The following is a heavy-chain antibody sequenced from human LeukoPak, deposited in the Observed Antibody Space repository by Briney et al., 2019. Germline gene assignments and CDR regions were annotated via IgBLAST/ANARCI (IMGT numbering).Heavy chain of an antibody. CDR1: GGSFSGYY. Sequence: KPSETLSLTCAVYGGSFSGYYWSWIRQPPGKGLEWIGYIYYSGSTNYNPSLKSRVTISVDTSRNQFSLKLSSVTAADTAVYYCATVYNETDAFDIWGQGTMVTVSS. J-gene: IGHJ3*02. V-gene: IGHV4-59*01. CDR3: ATVYNETDAFDI. CDR2: IYYSGST. D-gene: IGHD5-24*01.